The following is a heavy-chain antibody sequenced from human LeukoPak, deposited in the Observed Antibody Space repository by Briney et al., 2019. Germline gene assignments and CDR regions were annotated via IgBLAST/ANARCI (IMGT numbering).Heavy chain of an antibody. Sequence: GGSLRLSCAAAGFDFSSHSMNWVRQVPGKGLEWISYIDSGGDLIYYADSVRGRFTISRDNAKNSLYLQMNSLRAEDTAVYYCARGLTGLPLDYWGQGTLVTVSS. CDR3: ARGLTGLPLDY. J-gene: IGHJ4*02. V-gene: IGHV3-21*04. CDR1: GFDFSSHS. D-gene: IGHD1-20*01. CDR2: IDSGGDLI.